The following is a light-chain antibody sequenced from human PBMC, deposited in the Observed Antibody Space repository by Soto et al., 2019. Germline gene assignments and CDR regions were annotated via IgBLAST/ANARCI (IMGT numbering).Light chain of an antibody. V-gene: IGKV3-15*01. CDR1: QSVSSN. Sequence: EIVMTQSPATLSVSPGERATLSCRASQSVSSNLAWYQRKPGQAPRLLIYGASTRATDIPDRFSGSGSGTEFTLAISSLQSEDFAVYSCQQYNNRPPWTFGQRTKGDIK. J-gene: IGKJ1*01. CDR3: QQYNNRPPWT. CDR2: GAS.